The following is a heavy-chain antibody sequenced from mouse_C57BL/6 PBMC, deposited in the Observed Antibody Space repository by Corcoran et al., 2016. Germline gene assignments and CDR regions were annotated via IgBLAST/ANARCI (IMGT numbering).Heavy chain of an antibody. CDR3: ASGAAMDY. J-gene: IGHJ4*01. CDR1: GYTFTTYG. V-gene: IGHV9-3*01. CDR2: INTYSGVP. Sequence: QIQLVQSGPELKKPGETVKISCKASGYTFTTYGMCWVKQAPGKGLKWMGWINTYSGVPTYADDFKGRFAFSLETSASTAYLQINNLKNEDTATYFCASGAAMDYWGQGTSVTVSS.